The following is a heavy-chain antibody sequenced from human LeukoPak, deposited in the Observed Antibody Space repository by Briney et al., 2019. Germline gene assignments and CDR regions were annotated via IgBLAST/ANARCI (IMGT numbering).Heavy chain of an antibody. CDR2: IYYSGTT. CDR3: ARNEGYSSGWYNY. D-gene: IGHD6-19*01. J-gene: IGHJ4*02. V-gene: IGHV4-39*01. Sequence: PSETLSLTCTVSGGSISGSNHYWGWIRQPPGKRLECIGNIYYSGTTYYNPSLKSRVSISVDTSKNQFSLKLNSVTAADTAVYYCARNEGYSSGWYNYSGQGALVTVSS. CDR1: GGSISGSNHY.